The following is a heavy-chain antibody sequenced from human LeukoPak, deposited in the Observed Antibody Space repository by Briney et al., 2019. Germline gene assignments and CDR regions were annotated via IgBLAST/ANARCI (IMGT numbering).Heavy chain of an antibody. D-gene: IGHD3-22*01. CDR3: ARVAMSDSSGYCDY. Sequence: PGGSLRLSCAASGFTFSSYGMHWVRQAPGKGLEWVAVIWYDGSNENYADSVRGRFTVSRDNSKNTLYLHMNSVRAEDTAVYYCARVAMSDSSGYCDYWGQGTLDTVSS. CDR1: GFTFSSYG. CDR2: IWYDGSNE. V-gene: IGHV3-33*08. J-gene: IGHJ4*02.